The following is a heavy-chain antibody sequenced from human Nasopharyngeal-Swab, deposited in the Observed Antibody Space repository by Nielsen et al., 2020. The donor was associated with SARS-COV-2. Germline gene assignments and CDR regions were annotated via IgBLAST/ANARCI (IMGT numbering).Heavy chain of an antibody. CDR1: GYTFTRYY. V-gene: IGHV1-46*01. CDR2: INPGGGSA. CDR3: ARGGDPREVVAATDCFDP. J-gene: IGHJ5*02. D-gene: IGHD2-15*01. Sequence: ASVKVSCKASGYTFTRYYIHWVRQAPGQGLEWMGIINPGGGSARYSQNFQGRVTMTRDTSTNPVDMALYSLTSEDTAVYYCARGGDPREVVAATDCFDPWGQGTLVTVSS.